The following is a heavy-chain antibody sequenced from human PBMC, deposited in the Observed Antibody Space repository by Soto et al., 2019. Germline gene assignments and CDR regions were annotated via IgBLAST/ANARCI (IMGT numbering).Heavy chain of an antibody. CDR2: IHYSGTT. V-gene: IGHV4-31*03. D-gene: IGHD2-21*02. Sequence: PSETLSLTCTVSGDSITAGGHYWAWIRQHPEKGLEWLGYIHYSGTTDYNPSLKSRLTVSVDTSKNQFSLSLSSVTAADTAIHYCAALTATYWNFSIWGRGTLVTVSS. CDR1: GDSITAGGHY. J-gene: IGHJ2*01. CDR3: AALTATYWNFSI.